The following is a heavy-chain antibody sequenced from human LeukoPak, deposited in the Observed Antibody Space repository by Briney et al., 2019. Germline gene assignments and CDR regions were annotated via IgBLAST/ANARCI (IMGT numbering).Heavy chain of an antibody. Sequence: SGESLKISCKGSGYSFTSYWIGWVRQMPGKGLEWMGIIYPGDSDTRYSPSFQGQVTISADKSISTAYLQWSSLKASDTAMYYCXRSCRDGYRDFDYWGQGTLVTVSS. J-gene: IGHJ4*02. CDR1: GYSFTSYW. CDR2: IYPGDSDT. CDR3: XRSCRDGYRDFDY. D-gene: IGHD5-24*01. V-gene: IGHV5-51*01.